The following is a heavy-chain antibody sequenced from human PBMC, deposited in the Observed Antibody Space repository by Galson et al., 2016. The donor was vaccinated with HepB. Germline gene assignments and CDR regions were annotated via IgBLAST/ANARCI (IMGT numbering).Heavy chain of an antibody. CDR2: TSTGGTTI. D-gene: IGHD2-21*02. V-gene: IGHV3-48*04. CDR3: ARDPYCGGDCNSPRYFDL. CDR1: GFTFSLYS. J-gene: IGHJ2*01. Sequence: SLRLSCAASGFTFSLYSMYWVRQAPGKGLDWVSYTSTGGTTIYYADSVKGRFTISRDNAKNLLYLQMNSLRVEDTAVYYCARDPYCGGDCNSPRYFDLWGRGTLVTVSS.